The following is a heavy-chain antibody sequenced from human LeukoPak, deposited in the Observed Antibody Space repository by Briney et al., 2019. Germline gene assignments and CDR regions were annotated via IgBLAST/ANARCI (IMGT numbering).Heavy chain of an antibody. V-gene: IGHV3-7*01. CDR3: ARDACSSTSCYFPDAFDI. CDR1: GFTFSSYW. D-gene: IGHD2-2*01. Sequence: GGSLRLSCAASGFTFSSYWMSWVRQAPGKGLEWVANIKQDGSEKYYVDSVKGRFTISRDNAKNSLYLQMNSLRAEDTAVYYCARDACSSTSCYFPDAFDIWGQGTMVTVSS. J-gene: IGHJ3*02. CDR2: IKQDGSEK.